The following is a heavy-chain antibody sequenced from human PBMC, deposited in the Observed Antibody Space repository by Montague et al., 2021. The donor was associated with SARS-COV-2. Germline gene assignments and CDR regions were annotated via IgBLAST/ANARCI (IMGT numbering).Heavy chain of an antibody. CDR1: GFTFSSYS. D-gene: IGHD3-10*01. J-gene: IGHJ3*02. CDR2: ISSSSSYI. CDR3: ASYGSGSYYKMSGAFDI. V-gene: IGHV3-21*01. Sequence: SLRLSCSASGFTFSSYSMNWVRQAPGKGLEWVSSISSSSSYIYYXDSVKGRFTISRDNAKSSLYLQMNSLRAEDTAVYYCASYGSGSYYKMSGAFDIWGQGTMVTVSS.